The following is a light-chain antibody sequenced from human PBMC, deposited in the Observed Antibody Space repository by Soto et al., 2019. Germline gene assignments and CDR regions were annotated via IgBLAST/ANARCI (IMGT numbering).Light chain of an antibody. CDR1: QSVTND. V-gene: IGKV3-15*01. Sequence: EIVMTQSPATLSVSPGERATLSSRASQSVTNDLVWYQQKPTQTPRLLIYDASTRATGVPARFSGSGSGTEFTLTISSLQSEDFAVYYCQQYNNWPLAFGGGTKVEI. CDR2: DAS. J-gene: IGKJ4*01. CDR3: QQYNNWPLA.